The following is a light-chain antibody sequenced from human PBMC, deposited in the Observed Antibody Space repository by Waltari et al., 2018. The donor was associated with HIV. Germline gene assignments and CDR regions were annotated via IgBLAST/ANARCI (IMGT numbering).Light chain of an antibody. J-gene: IGKJ1*01. CDR1: QSLVYSDGYTY. V-gene: IGKV2-30*01. CDR2: RVS. Sequence: DVVMTQSPLSLPVTLGQPASISCRSSQSLVYSDGYTYLNWFQQRPGQSPRRLIYRVSNRDSGVPDRFSGSGSGTDFTLKISRVEAEDVGVYYCMQGTHWPPWTFGQWTKVEIK. CDR3: MQGTHWPPWT.